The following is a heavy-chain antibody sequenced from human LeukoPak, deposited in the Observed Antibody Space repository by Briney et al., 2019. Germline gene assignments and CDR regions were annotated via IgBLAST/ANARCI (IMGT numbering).Heavy chain of an antibody. CDR2: INPNNGGT. D-gene: IGHD3-22*01. CDR1: GYTFTGYY. Sequence: ASVKVSCKASGYTFTGYYMQCVRQAPGQGLEGMGWINPNNGGTNYAQKIQGRVTMNRDTSIRTAYMELSRLRSDDTAVYYCARGIKYYDSSGYYYYWGQGTLVTVSS. CDR3: ARGIKYYDSSGYYYY. V-gene: IGHV1-2*02. J-gene: IGHJ4*02.